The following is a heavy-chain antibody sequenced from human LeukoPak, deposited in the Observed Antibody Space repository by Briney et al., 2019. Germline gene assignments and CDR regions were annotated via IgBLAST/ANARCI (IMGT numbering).Heavy chain of an antibody. CDR1: GFTFTRHW. D-gene: IGHD3-22*01. V-gene: IGHV3-74*01. Sequence: PGGSLRLSCAVSGFTFTRHWMHWVRQVPGKGLVWVSRITSDGSSTRYADSVKGRFTISRDNSKNTLYLQMNSLRAEDTAVYYCARDEVVVIRGYFDYWGQGTLVTVSS. CDR2: ITSDGSST. CDR3: ARDEVVVIRGYFDY. J-gene: IGHJ4*02.